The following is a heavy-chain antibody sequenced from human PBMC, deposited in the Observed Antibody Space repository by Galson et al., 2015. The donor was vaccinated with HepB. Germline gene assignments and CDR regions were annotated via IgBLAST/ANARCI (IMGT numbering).Heavy chain of an antibody. J-gene: IGHJ4*02. CDR3: ATQLRFLEWLSNISEFDY. Sequence: TLSLTCAVSGGSISSSNWWSWVRQPPGKGLEWIGEIYHSGSTNYNPSLKSRVTISVDKSKNQFSLKLSSVTAADTAVYYCATQLRFLEWLSNISEFDYWGQGTLVTVSS. CDR2: IYHSGST. CDR1: GGSISSSNW. D-gene: IGHD3-3*01. V-gene: IGHV4-4*02.